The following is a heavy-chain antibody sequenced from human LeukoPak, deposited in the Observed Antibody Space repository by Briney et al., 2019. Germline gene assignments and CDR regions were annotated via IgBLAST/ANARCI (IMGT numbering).Heavy chain of an antibody. CDR1: GFTFSTYS. CDR3: AKESGKFDY. CDR2: ISGDGVST. Sequence: GGSPRLSCAASGFTFSTYSMNWVRQAPGKGLEWVSLISGDGVSTFYADSVKGRFSISRDNSKNSLYLEMNSLRTEDAAMYYCAKESGKFDYWGQGTLVAVSS. J-gene: IGHJ4*02. V-gene: IGHV3-43*02.